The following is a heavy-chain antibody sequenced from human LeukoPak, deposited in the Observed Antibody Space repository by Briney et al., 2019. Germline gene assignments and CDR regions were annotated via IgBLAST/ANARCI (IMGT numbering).Heavy chain of an antibody. CDR2: INHSGST. CDR3: ARGGYSYGYRY. Sequence: SETLSLTCTVSGGSISSYYWSWIRQPPGKGLEWIGEINHSGSTNYNPSLKSRVTISVDTSKNQFSLKLSSVTAADTAVYYCARGGYSYGYRYWGQGTLVTVSS. V-gene: IGHV4-34*01. CDR1: GGSISSYY. J-gene: IGHJ4*02. D-gene: IGHD5-18*01.